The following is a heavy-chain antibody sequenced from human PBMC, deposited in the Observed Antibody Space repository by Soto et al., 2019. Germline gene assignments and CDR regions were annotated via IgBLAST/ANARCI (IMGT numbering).Heavy chain of an antibody. V-gene: IGHV3-53*01. CDR3: ARAGHYDLNPGDAFDI. Sequence: EVQLLESGGGLIQPGGSLRLSCAASGFTVSSNYMSWVRQAPGKGLEWVSVIYSGGSTYYADSVKGRFTISRDNSKNTLYLQMNSLRAEDTAVYYCARAGHYDLNPGDAFDIWGQGTMVTVSS. CDR2: IYSGGST. CDR1: GFTVSSNY. J-gene: IGHJ3*02. D-gene: IGHD3-3*01.